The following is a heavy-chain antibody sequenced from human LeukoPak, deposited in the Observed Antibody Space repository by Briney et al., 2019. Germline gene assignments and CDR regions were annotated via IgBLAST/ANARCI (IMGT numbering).Heavy chain of an antibody. J-gene: IGHJ4*02. CDR2: IIPIFGTA. CDR1: GGTFSSYA. CDR3: ARDPSPTTVVNDY. V-gene: IGHV1-69*13. Sequence: ASVKVSCKASGGTFSSYAISWVRQAPGQGLEWMGGIIPIFGTANYAQKFQGRVTITADESTSTAYMELSRLRSDDTAVYYCARDPSPTTVVNDYWGQGTLVTVSS. D-gene: IGHD4-23*01.